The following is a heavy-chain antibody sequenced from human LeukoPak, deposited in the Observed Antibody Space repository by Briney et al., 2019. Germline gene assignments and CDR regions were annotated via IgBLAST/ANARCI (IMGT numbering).Heavy chain of an antibody. CDR3: ATMLPGTRGAFDI. D-gene: IGHD2-15*01. CDR1: GFTFSVYW. J-gene: IGHJ3*02. CDR2: IRQDGSDK. Sequence: PGGSLRLSCAGAGFTFSVYWMSWVRQAPGKGLEWMANIRQDGSDKYYVDSVKGRFTISRDNAKKSLYLQMNSLRAEDTAVYYCATMLPGTRGAFDIWGQGTMVTVSS. V-gene: IGHV3-7*01.